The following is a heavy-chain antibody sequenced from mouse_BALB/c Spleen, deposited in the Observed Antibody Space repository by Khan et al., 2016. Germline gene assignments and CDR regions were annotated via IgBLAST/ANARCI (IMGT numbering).Heavy chain of an antibody. CDR2: FYPYSGSR. D-gene: IGHD2-1*01. Sequence: QVQLQLSGAELVKPGASVKLSCKASGYTFTEYIMHWVKQSSGQGLEWIGWFYPYSGSRKYNEKFKAKATLTADTSSSTVYRGFSRLSCKDSAVYFCARQNGNPHYAMDYWGQGTSVTVSA. CDR3: ARQNGNPHYAMDY. V-gene: IGHV1-62-2*01. J-gene: IGHJ4*01. CDR1: GYTFTEYI.